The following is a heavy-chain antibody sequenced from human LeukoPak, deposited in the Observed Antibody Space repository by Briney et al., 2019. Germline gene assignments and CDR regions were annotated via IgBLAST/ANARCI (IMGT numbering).Heavy chain of an antibody. CDR3: ARGRYSSSWKAFDI. V-gene: IGHV3-13*04. CDR1: GFTFSSYA. J-gene: IGHJ3*02. Sequence: GGSLRLSCTASGFTFSSYAMNWVRQAPGKGLEWVSAIGTAGDTYYPGSVKGRFTISRENAKNSLYLQMNSLRAGDTAVYYCARGRYSSSWKAFDIWGQGTMVTVSS. D-gene: IGHD6-13*01. CDR2: IGTAGDT.